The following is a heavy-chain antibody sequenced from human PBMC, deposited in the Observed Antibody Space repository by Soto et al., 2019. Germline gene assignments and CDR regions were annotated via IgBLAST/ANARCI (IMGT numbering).Heavy chain of an antibody. Sequence: SESLSLACAVSGCSISSYYWSWIRQPAGKGLEWIGRIYTSGSTNYNPSLKSRVTMSVDTSKNQFSLKLSSVTAADTAVYYCAREGSSSSNRPYDHWGQGTLVTVSS. D-gene: IGHD6-6*01. CDR3: AREGSSSSNRPYDH. CDR2: IYTSGST. J-gene: IGHJ4*02. CDR1: GCSISSYY. V-gene: IGHV4-4*07.